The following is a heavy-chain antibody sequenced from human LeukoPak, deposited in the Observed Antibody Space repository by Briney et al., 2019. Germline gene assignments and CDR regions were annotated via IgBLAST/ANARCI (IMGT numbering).Heavy chain of an antibody. D-gene: IGHD2-21*02. Sequence: SETLSLTCTVSGGSISSYYWSWLRQPPGKGLEWIGYIYYSGSTNYNPSLKSRVTISVDTSKNQFSLKLSSVTAADTAVYYCARAVVVTAITYFQHWGQGTLVTVSS. CDR1: GGSISSYY. V-gene: IGHV4-59*01. CDR3: ARAVVVTAITYFQH. J-gene: IGHJ1*01. CDR2: IYYSGST.